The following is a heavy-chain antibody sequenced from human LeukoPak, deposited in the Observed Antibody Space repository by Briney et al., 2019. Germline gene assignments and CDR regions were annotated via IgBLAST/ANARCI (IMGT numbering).Heavy chain of an antibody. CDR1: GGSVSNSNYY. D-gene: IGHD2-15*01. CDR3: ARQRGYCNRGSCYGMFDY. CDR2: IYYSGST. Sequence: SETLSLTCTVSGGSVSNSNYYCGWVRQPPGKGLEWIGSIYYSGSTYYNPSLKSRVTISVDTSKNQFSLKLSSVTAAGTAVYYSARQRGYCNRGSCYGMFDYWGQGTLVTVSS. V-gene: IGHV4-39*01. J-gene: IGHJ4*02.